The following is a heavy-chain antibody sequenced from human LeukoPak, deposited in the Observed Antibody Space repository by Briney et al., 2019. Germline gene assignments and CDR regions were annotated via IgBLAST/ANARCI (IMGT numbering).Heavy chain of an antibody. CDR3: ASSSSWQQY. Sequence: PSETLSLTCTVSGGSISSSSHYWGWIRQPPGKGLEWIGSIYYSGSTYYNPSLKSRVTISVDTSKNQFSLKLSSVTAADTAVYYCASSSSWQQYWDQGTLVTVSS. V-gene: IGHV4-39*01. CDR1: GGSISSSSHY. D-gene: IGHD6-13*01. J-gene: IGHJ1*01. CDR2: IYYSGST.